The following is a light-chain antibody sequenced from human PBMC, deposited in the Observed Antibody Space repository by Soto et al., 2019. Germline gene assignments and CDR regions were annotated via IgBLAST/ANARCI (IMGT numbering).Light chain of an antibody. Sequence: DIQMTXSPSTLSASXXXXVTITCRASQSTSTWLAWYQQRPGKTPKLLISEASKLESGVPSRFSGSGSGTEFTLTISSLQPDDFATYYCQQYITYPYTFGQGTKVEIK. CDR2: EAS. CDR3: QQYITYPYT. J-gene: IGKJ1*01. CDR1: QSTSTW. V-gene: IGKV1-5*03.